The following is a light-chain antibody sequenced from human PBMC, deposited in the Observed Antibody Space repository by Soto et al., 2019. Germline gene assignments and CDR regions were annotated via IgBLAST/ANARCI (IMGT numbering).Light chain of an antibody. J-gene: IGKJ4*01. CDR1: QSVSSNS. V-gene: IGKV3-20*01. CDR2: AAS. Sequence: EIVLTQSPGTLSLSPGERATLSCRAGQSVSSNSLAWYQRKPGQAPRLLIYAASTRATGIPDRFSGSGSGTDFTLTISRLEPEDFAVYYCQQYGSSPLTFGGGTKVDIK. CDR3: QQYGSSPLT.